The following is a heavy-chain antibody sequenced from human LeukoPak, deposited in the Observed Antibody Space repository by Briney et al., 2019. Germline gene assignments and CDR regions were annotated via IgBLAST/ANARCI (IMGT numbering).Heavy chain of an antibody. Sequence: PGGSLRLSCAASGFTFSSYGMHWVRQAPGKGLEWVAVIWYDGSNKYYADSVKGRFTISRDNSKNTLYLQMNSLRAEDTAVYYCARDGAHYDSWSGYRPGDAFDIWGQGTMVTVSS. V-gene: IGHV3-33*01. CDR3: ARDGAHYDSWSGYRPGDAFDI. J-gene: IGHJ3*02. D-gene: IGHD3-3*01. CDR1: GFTFSSYG. CDR2: IWYDGSNK.